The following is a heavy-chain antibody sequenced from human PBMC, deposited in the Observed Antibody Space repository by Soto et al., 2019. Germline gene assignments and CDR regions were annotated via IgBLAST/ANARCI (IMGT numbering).Heavy chain of an antibody. J-gene: IGHJ1*01. CDR1: GFTFSSYG. Sequence: PGGSLRLSCAASGFTFSSYGMHWVRQAPGKGLEWVAVIWYDGSNKYYADSVKGRFTISRDNSKNTLYLQMNSLRAEDTAVYYCGRDLGGNSIQYFQHWGQGTLVTVSS. D-gene: IGHD2-21*02. CDR2: IWYDGSNK. CDR3: GRDLGGNSIQYFQH. V-gene: IGHV3-33*01.